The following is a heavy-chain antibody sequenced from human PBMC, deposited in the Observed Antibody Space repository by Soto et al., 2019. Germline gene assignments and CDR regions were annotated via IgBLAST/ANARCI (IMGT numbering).Heavy chain of an antibody. D-gene: IGHD3-9*01. J-gene: IGHJ4*02. Sequence: EVQLVESGGDLVQPGGSLRLSCAASGLTFSNYWMQWVRQVPGKGLVWVSGINAEGSSTTYADSVKGRFTISRDNAKNSLYLLMNILRAEDTAVYYCLTDTSSDLWGKGTLVTVSS. V-gene: IGHV3-74*01. CDR1: GLTFSNYW. CDR3: LTDTSSDL. CDR2: INAEGSST.